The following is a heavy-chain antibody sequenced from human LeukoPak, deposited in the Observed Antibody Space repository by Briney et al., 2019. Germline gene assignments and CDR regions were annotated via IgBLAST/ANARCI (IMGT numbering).Heavy chain of an antibody. CDR2: IVPLFNTA. CDR1: GGTFSSYS. CDR3: ARVDRYHYYLDV. Sequence: SVKVSCKASGGTFSSYSITWVRQAPGQRLEWMGGIVPLFNTANYAQQFQGRVTITTDESTSTAYMELSSLRFEDTAMYYCARVDRYHYYLDVWGKGTTVTVSS. V-gene: IGHV1-69*05. J-gene: IGHJ6*03.